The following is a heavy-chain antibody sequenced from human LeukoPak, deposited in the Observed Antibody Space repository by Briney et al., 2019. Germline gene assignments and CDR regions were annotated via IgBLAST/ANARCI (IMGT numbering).Heavy chain of an antibody. CDR2: ISSSGGTI. D-gene: IGHD3-16*02. V-gene: IGHV3-11*01. J-gene: IGHJ6*02. Sequence: GGSLRLSCAASGFTFSDYYMSWIRQAPGKGLEWVSYISSSGGTIYYAASVKGRVTTSRDNAKNSLYLQTNSLRAAHTGVYYCARVIGYYYWIDVWGQGTTVTVSS. CDR1: GFTFSDYY. CDR3: ARVIGYYYWIDV.